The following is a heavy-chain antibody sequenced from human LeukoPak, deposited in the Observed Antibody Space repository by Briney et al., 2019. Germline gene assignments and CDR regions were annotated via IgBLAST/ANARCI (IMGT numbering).Heavy chain of an antibody. V-gene: IGHV3-21*01. J-gene: IGHJ4*02. CDR2: ISSSSSYI. CDR3: ARDRGITGTTSLDY. D-gene: IGHD1-20*01. CDR1: GFTFSSYS. Sequence: PGGSLRLSCAASGFTFSSYSMNWVRQAPGKGLGWVSSISSSSSYIYYADSVKGRFTISRDNAKNSLYLQMNSLRAEDTAVYYCARDRGITGTTSLDYWGQGTLVTVSS.